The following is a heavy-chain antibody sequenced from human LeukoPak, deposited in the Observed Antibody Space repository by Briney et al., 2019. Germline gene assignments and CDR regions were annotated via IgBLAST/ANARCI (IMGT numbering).Heavy chain of an antibody. J-gene: IGHJ3*01. CDR2: INPSPGST. CDR1: GYTFTNYY. Sequence: ASVKVSCKASGYTFTNYYIHWVRQAPGQGLEWMGKINPSPGSTAYAERFQGRVTMTRDTSTSTVYMELGSLRSEDTAVYYCARDLRVGATKDVFGGAFDVWGQGTMVTVSS. CDR3: ARDLRVGATKDVFGGAFDV. V-gene: IGHV1-46*01. D-gene: IGHD1-26*01.